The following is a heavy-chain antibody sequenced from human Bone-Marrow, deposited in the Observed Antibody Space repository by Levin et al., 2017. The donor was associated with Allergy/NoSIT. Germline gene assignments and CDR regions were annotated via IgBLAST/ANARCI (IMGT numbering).Heavy chain of an antibody. CDR3: ARDSVGAPTDFDY. Sequence: PGGSLRLSCAASGFTFRNYGMHWVRQAPGKGLEWVAFLWYDGSNANYADSVKGQLTISRDNSKNTLYLQMNSLRVEDTAVYYCARDSVGAPTDFDYWGQGTLVTASS. D-gene: IGHD1-26*01. V-gene: IGHV3-33*01. J-gene: IGHJ4*02. CDR2: LWYDGSNA. CDR1: GFTFRNYG.